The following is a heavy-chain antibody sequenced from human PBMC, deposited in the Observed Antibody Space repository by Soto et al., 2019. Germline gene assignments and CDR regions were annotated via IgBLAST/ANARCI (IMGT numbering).Heavy chain of an antibody. J-gene: IGHJ5*02. CDR1: GYTFTSYD. CDR2: MNPNSGNT. D-gene: IGHD3-3*01. V-gene: IGHV1-8*01. CDR3: ARSGFLDRPRSFDP. Sequence: ASVKVSCKASGYTFTSYDINWVRQATGQGLEWMGWMNPNSGNTGYAQKFQGRVTRTRNTSISKAYMKLSSLRSEDTAVYYCARSGFLDRPRSFDPWGQGTLVTVSS.